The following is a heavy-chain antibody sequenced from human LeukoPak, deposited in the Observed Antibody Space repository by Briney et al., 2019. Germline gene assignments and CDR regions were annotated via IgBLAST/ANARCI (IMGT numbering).Heavy chain of an antibody. CDR3: AKDSTIVVVTVTYDY. V-gene: IGHV3-30*18. CDR2: ISYDGSNK. J-gene: IGHJ4*02. D-gene: IGHD2-21*02. CDR1: GFTFSGYG. Sequence: PGGSLRLSCAASGFTFSGYGMHWVRQAPGKGLEWVAVISYDGSNKYYADSVKGRFTISRDNSKNTLYLQMNSLRAEDTAVYYCAKDSTIVVVTVTYDYWGQGTLVTVSS.